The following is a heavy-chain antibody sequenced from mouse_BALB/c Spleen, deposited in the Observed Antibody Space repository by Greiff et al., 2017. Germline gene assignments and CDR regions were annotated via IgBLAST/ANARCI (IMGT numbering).Heavy chain of an antibody. D-gene: IGHD2-14*01. CDR2: IYPGDGDT. CDR3: TSGNYRYDDY. Sequence: QVQLKESGPELVKPGASVKISCKASGYAFSSSWMNWVKQRPGQGLEWIGRIYPGDGDTNYNGKFKGKATLTADKSSSTAYMQLSSLTSVDSAVYYCTSGNYRYDDYWGQGTTLTVSS. CDR1: GYAFSSSW. V-gene: IGHV1-82*01. J-gene: IGHJ2*01.